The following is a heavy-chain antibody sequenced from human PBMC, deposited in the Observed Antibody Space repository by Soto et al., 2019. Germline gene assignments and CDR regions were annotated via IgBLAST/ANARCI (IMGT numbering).Heavy chain of an antibody. Sequence: QVQLVQSGAEVKKPGASVKVSCKASGYSFTSYYIHWVRQAPGQGLEWMGIINPSSSTTYAQKFQGRVTMTRDTSTSTVYMELSSLRSEDTAAYYCARVGCSGGSCYAVDSWGQGTLVTVSS. CDR1: GYSFTSYY. D-gene: IGHD2-15*01. CDR3: ARVGCSGGSCYAVDS. J-gene: IGHJ4*02. V-gene: IGHV1-46*01. CDR2: INPSSST.